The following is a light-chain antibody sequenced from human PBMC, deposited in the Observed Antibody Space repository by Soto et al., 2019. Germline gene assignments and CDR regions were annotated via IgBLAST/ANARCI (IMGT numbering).Light chain of an antibody. J-gene: IGLJ3*02. CDR1: SSDVGGYNY. V-gene: IGLV2-11*01. CDR2: DVS. Sequence: QSALTQPRSVSGSPGQSVTISCTGTSSDVGGYNYVSWYQQHPGKAPKLMIYDVSKRPSGVPDRVSGSKSGNTASLTISGLQAEVEADYYCCSYAGSYTWVFGGGTKVTVL. CDR3: CSYAGSYTWV.